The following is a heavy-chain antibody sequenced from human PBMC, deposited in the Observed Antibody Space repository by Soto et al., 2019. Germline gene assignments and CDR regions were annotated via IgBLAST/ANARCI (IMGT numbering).Heavy chain of an antibody. CDR3: AKETATSVDYYYFYGLDV. Sequence: QVQLVESGGGVVQPGRSLRLSCSASGFIFGTYGMDWVRQAPGKGLEWVALISYDGNKEFYADSVKGRFTISRDNSRNTLHLHMNSLKPEHTAMYYCAKETATSVDYYYFYGLDVWGPGTTVSVSS. J-gene: IGHJ6*02. D-gene: IGHD1-1*01. CDR2: ISYDGNKE. CDR1: GFIFGTYG. V-gene: IGHV3-30*18.